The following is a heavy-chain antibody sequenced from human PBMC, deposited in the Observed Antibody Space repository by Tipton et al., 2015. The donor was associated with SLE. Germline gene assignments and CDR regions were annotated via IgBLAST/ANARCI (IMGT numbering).Heavy chain of an antibody. CDR2: IYSGGNT. Sequence: SLRLSCAASGFTFSSYSMNWVRQAPGKGLEWISIIYSGGNTKNADSVRGRFTSSRDNSKNTLYLQMNSLRVEDTAVYYCARESGDNAGWYFDLWGRGTLVTVSS. D-gene: IGHD4-23*01. V-gene: IGHV3-66*01. J-gene: IGHJ2*01. CDR3: ARESGDNAGWYFDL. CDR1: GFTFSSYS.